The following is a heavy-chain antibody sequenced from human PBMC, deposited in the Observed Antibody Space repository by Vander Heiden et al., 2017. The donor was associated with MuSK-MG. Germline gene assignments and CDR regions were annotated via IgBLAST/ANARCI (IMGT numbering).Heavy chain of an antibody. D-gene: IGHD5-18*01. Sequence: EVQPVESGGGLVQPGGSLRLSCAASGFTFSNYSMYWVSTVPGKGLVWVSRIKSDGSSTMYADSVKGRFTISRDNAKNKLYLQMNSLRAEDTAVYYCARVGYTFGRDYWGQGTLVTVSS. CDR2: IKSDGSST. CDR3: ARVGYTFGRDY. CDR1: GFTFSNYS. J-gene: IGHJ4*02. V-gene: IGHV3-74*03.